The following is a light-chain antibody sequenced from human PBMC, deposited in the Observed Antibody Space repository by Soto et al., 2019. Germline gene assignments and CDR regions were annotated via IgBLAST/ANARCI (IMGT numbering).Light chain of an antibody. CDR1: SSDVGSYNL. J-gene: IGLJ1*01. CDR3: SSYTSSSTYV. CDR2: EGS. Sequence: QSALTQPASVSRSPGQSITISCTGTSSDVGSYNLVSWYQQHPGKAPKLMIYEGSKRPSGVSNRFSGSKSGNTASLTISGLQAEDEADYYCSSYTSSSTYVFGTGTKVTVL. V-gene: IGLV2-14*02.